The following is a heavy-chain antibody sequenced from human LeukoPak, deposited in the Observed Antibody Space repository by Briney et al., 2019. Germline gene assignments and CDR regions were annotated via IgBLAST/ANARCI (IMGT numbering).Heavy chain of an antibody. CDR2: IRGSGGGT. J-gene: IGHJ4*02. Sequence: GESLRLSCAASGFTFSNYGMSWGREGPGKGLEWGSVIRGSGGGTYYADSVKGRFTISRDNSKNTVYLQMNSLRAEDTAVYYCVKARMPHCGTDCLESWGQGTLVTVSS. D-gene: IGHD2-21*02. V-gene: IGHV3-23*01. CDR1: GFTFSNYG. CDR3: VKARMPHCGTDCLES.